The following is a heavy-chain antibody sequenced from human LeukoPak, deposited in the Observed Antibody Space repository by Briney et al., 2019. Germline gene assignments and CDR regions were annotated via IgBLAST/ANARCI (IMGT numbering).Heavy chain of an antibody. CDR3: ASLRYSSSWYVPGY. D-gene: IGHD6-13*01. CDR2: INTDGSST. Sequence: GGSLRLSCAASGFTFSSYWMHWVRQAPGKGLVWVSRINTDGSSTSYADSVKGRFTISRDNAKNTLYLQMNSLRAEDTAVYYCASLRYSSSWYVPGYWGQGTLVTVSS. V-gene: IGHV3-74*01. CDR1: GFTFSSYW. J-gene: IGHJ4*02.